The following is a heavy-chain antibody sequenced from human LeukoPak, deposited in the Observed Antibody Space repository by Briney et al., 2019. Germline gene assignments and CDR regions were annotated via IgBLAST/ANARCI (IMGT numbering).Heavy chain of an antibody. CDR2: ISAYNGNT. J-gene: IGHJ4*02. Sequence: ASVKVSCKASGYTFTSYGISWVRQAPGQGLEWMGWISAYNGNTNYAQKLQGRVTMTTDTSTSTAYMELRSLRSDDTAVYYCARDWVRDYSNYPNPLFDYWGQGTLVTVSS. V-gene: IGHV1-18*01. D-gene: IGHD4-11*01. CDR3: ARDWVRDYSNYPNPLFDY. CDR1: GYTFTSYG.